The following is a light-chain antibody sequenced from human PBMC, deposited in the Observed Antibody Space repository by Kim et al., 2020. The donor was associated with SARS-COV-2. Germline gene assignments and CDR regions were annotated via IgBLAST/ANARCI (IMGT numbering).Light chain of an antibody. CDR3: QAWDSSVV. J-gene: IGLJ3*02. V-gene: IGLV3-1*01. Sequence: SYELTQPPSVSVSPGQTANITCSGDKLGDKYACWYQQKPGQSPVLVIYQDNKRPSGIPERFSGSNSGNTATLTISGTQALDEADYYCQAWDSSVVFGGGTQLTVL. CDR2: QDN. CDR1: KLGDKY.